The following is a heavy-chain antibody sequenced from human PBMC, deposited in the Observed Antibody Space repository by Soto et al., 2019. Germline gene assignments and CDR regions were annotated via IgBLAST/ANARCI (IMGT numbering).Heavy chain of an antibody. V-gene: IGHV1-18*01. Sequence: ASVKVSCKASGYTFTSYGISWVRQAPGQGIEWMGWISAYNGNTNYAQKPQGRVTMTTDTSTSKAYTELERLRSDDNAVYYGSRSPTDISGYKDYWGQVTLVTVSS. CDR1: GYTFTSYG. CDR2: ISAYNGNT. J-gene: IGHJ4*02. D-gene: IGHD3-22*01. CDR3: SRSPTDISGYKDY.